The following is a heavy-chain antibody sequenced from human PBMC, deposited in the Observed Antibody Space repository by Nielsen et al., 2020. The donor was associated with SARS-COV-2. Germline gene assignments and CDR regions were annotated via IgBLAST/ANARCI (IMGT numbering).Heavy chain of an antibody. CDR1: GFTFSSYA. J-gene: IGHJ4*02. D-gene: IGHD4-17*01. V-gene: IGHV3-23*01. CDR2: ISGSGGST. Sequence: GALKISCAASGFTFSSYAMSWVRQAPGKGLEWVSGISGSGGSTYYADSVKGRFTISRDNSKNTLYLQMNSLRAEDTAVYYCAKRATVTKALDYWGQGTLVTVSS. CDR3: AKRATVTKALDY.